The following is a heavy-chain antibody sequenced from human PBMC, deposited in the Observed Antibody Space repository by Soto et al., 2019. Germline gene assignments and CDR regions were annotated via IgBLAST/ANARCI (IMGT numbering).Heavy chain of an antibody. CDR3: AREARGSYPVFDY. CDR1: GGTFSSYA. J-gene: IGHJ4*02. Sequence: GASVKVSCKASGGTFSSYAISWVRQAPGQGLEWMGGIIPIFGTANYAQKFQGRATITADESTSTAYMELSSLRSEDTAVYYCAREARGSYPVFDYWGQGTLVTVSS. CDR2: IIPIFGTA. V-gene: IGHV1-69*13. D-gene: IGHD1-26*01.